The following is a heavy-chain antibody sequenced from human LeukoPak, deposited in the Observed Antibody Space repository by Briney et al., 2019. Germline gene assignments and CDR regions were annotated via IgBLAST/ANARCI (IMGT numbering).Heavy chain of an antibody. J-gene: IGHJ5*02. CDR3: ARLRRDCSSTSCPPSWFDP. CDR1: GGSISSSSYY. Sequence: PSETLSLTCTVSGGSISSSSYYWGWIRQPPGKGLEGIGSIYYSGSTYYNPSLKSRVTISVDTSKNQFSLKLSSVTAADTAVYYCARLRRDCSSTSCPPSWFDPWGQGTLVAVSS. CDR2: IYYSGST. V-gene: IGHV4-39*01. D-gene: IGHD2-2*01.